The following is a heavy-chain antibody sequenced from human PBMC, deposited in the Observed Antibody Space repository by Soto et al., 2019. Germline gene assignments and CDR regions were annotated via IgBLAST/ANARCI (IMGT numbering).Heavy chain of an antibody. D-gene: IGHD6-19*01. V-gene: IGHV3-30-3*01. CDR2: ISYDGSNK. CDR3: ARGKSGSSGWYYYGMDV. CDR1: GFTFSSYA. Sequence: GGSLRLSCAASGFTFSSYAMHWVRQAPGKGLEWVAVISYDGSNKYYADSVKGRFTISRDNSKNTLYLQMNSLRAEDTAVYYCARGKSGSSGWYYYGMDVWGQGTTVTVSS. J-gene: IGHJ6*02.